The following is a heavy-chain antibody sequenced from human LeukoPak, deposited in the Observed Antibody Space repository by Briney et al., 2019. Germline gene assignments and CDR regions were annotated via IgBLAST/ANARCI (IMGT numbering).Heavy chain of an antibody. CDR2: IIPIFGTA. D-gene: IGHD5-24*01. Sequence: ASVTVSFTASVGTFIIYAISWVRQAPGQGLGWRGGIIPIFGTANYAHKFQGRVTITTDESTSTAYMELSSLRSEDTAVYYCARHSAPEVEMATITSPLFDYWGQGTLVTVSS. J-gene: IGHJ4*02. CDR1: VGTFIIYA. CDR3: ARHSAPEVEMATITSPLFDY. V-gene: IGHV1-69*05.